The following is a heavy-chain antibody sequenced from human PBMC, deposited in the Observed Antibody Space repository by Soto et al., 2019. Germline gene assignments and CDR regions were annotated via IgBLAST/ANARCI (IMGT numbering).Heavy chain of an antibody. CDR2: ISSSGSTI. D-gene: IGHD3-3*01. J-gene: IGHJ5*02. V-gene: IGHV3-11*01. CDR1: GFTFSDYY. Sequence: LRLSCAASGFTFSDYYMSWIRQARGKGLEWVSYISSSGSTIYYADSVKGRFTISRDNAKNSLYLQMNSLRAEDTAVYYCARPYDFWSGLNWFDPWGQGTLVTVSS. CDR3: ARPYDFWSGLNWFDP.